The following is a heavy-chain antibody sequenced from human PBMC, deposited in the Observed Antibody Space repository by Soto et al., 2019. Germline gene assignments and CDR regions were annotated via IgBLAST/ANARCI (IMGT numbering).Heavy chain of an antibody. Sequence: QVQLVQSGAEVKKPGSSVKVSCKASGGTFSSYAISWVRQAPGQGLEWMGGIIPSFGTANYAQKFQGRVTITADESPSTAYMELSSLRSEDTAVYYCARDPQVKGGQWLAQAGKGSVVFDIWGQGTMVTVSS. J-gene: IGHJ3*02. CDR1: GGTFSSYA. V-gene: IGHV1-69*12. CDR2: IIPSFGTA. CDR3: ARDPQVKGGQWLAQAGKGSVVFDI. D-gene: IGHD6-19*01.